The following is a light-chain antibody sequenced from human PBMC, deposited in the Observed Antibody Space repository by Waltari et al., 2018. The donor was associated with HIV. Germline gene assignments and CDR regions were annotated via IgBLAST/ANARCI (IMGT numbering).Light chain of an antibody. CDR2: EVT. CDR3: SSYANKNGFYVV. CDR1: NSDIGGYNY. Sequence: QSALTQPPSASGSPGQSVPISCTGTNSDIGGYNYVSWDQPHPGKAPKLVMSEVTKRPSGVPGRFSGSKSGTTASLTVSGLQAEDEADYYCSSYANKNGFYVVFGGGTRLTVL. V-gene: IGLV2-8*01. J-gene: IGLJ2*01.